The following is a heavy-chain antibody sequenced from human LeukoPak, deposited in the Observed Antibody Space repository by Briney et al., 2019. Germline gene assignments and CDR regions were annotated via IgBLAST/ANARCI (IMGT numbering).Heavy chain of an antibody. CDR1: GGSFSGYY. V-gene: IGHV4-34*01. J-gene: IGHJ4*02. D-gene: IGHD3-10*01. Sequence: SETLSLTCAVYGGSFSGYYWSWIRQPPGKGLEWIGEINHSGSTNYNPSLKSRVTISVDTSKNQFSLKLSSVTAADTAVYYCARDRHYGSGREDKWGQGTLVTVSS. CDR2: INHSGST. CDR3: ARDRHYGSGREDK.